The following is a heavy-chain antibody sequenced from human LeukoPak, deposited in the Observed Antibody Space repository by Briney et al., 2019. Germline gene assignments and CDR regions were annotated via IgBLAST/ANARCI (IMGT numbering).Heavy chain of an antibody. Sequence: RSQTLSLTCAISGDSVSSNSAAWNWIRQSPSRGLEWLGRTYYRSKWYNDYAVSVKSRITINPDTSKNQFSLQLNSVTPEDTAVYYCARGDSSSWYRYYYYYMDVWGKGTTVTVSS. V-gene: IGHV6-1*01. J-gene: IGHJ6*03. D-gene: IGHD6-13*01. CDR2: TYYRSKWYN. CDR3: ARGDSSSWYRYYYYYMDV. CDR1: GDSVSSNSAA.